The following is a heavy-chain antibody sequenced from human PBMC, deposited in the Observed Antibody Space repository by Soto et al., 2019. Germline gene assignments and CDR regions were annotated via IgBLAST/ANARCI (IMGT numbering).Heavy chain of an antibody. D-gene: IGHD2-21*01. V-gene: IGHV1-46*01. CDR2: INPNGGST. J-gene: IGHJ4*02. CDR3: ARSLLQGDF. CDR1: GYTFIHYY. Sequence: QVQLVQSGAEVKKPGASVKISCKASGYTFIHYYIHWVRQAPGQGLEWMAIINPNGGSTNNAQKFQGRDTVTSDTSTTTVSMELNSLESDVTAVYFCARSLLQGDFWGQGTLVTVSS.